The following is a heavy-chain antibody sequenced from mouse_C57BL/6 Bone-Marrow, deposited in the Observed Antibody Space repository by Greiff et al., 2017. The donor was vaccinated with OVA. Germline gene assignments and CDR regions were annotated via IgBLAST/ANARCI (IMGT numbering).Heavy chain of an antibody. J-gene: IGHJ1*03. CDR3: VYGSSFYWYFDV. V-gene: IGHV1-53*01. CDR2: INPSNGGT. Sequence: VKLQQPGTELVKPGASVKLSCKASGYTFTSYWMHWVKQRPGQGLEWIGNINPSNGGTNYNEKFKSKATLTVDKSSSTAYMQLSSLTSEDSAVYYCVYGSSFYWYFDVWGTGTTVTVSS. CDR1: GYTFTSYW. D-gene: IGHD1-1*01.